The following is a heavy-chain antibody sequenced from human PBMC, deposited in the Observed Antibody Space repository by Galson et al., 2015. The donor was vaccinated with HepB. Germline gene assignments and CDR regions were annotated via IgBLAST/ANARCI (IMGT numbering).Heavy chain of an antibody. Sequence: SLRLSCAASGFTFAGYAMTWVRQAPGKGLEWVSTISTSGVSTYYADSVKGRFTISRDNSKNTLYLQMNGLRAEDTAVYYCARDRQTSSSWYGAFGYWGQGTLVTVSS. V-gene: IGHV3-23*01. J-gene: IGHJ4*02. CDR1: GFTFAGYA. D-gene: IGHD6-13*01. CDR3: ARDRQTSSSWYGAFGY. CDR2: ISTSGVST.